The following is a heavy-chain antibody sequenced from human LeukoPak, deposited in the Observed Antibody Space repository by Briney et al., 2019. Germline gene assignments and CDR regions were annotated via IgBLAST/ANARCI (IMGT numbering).Heavy chain of an antibody. D-gene: IGHD3-22*01. CDR3: ARDFRPSFDTGGYPSPFAY. V-gene: IGHV3-48*01. Sequence: PGGSPRLSCAASGFNFRSYSMNWVRQAPGTGLEWLSFISSSRSARYYAESVSGRFTISRDNAKNSLSLQMTSLRAEDTAVSFCARDFRPSFDTGGYPSPFAYWGQGALVTVSS. CDR2: ISSSRSAR. J-gene: IGHJ4*02. CDR1: GFNFRSYS.